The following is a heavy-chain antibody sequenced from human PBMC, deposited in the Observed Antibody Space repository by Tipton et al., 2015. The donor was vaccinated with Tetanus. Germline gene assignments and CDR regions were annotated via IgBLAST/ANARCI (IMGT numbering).Heavy chain of an antibody. CDR3: ARRRTSTALGLWLDP. V-gene: IGHV5-51*01. D-gene: IGHD5/OR15-5a*01. J-gene: IGHJ5*02. CDR2: IYPGDSNT. CDR1: YW. Sequence: YWSWIRQPPGKALEWIGSIYPGDSNTRYSPSFQGHVTTSADKSISTAYLQWSSLKASDTAMYYCARRRTSTALGLWLDPWGPGSLVIVSS.